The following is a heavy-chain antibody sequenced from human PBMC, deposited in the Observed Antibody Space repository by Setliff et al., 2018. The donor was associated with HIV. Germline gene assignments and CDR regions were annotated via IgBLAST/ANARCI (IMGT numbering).Heavy chain of an antibody. CDR3: ARHPLSRGRRTTVTTVGAFDI. CDR2: IYYTGST. CDR1: GDSITSSSYY. D-gene: IGHD4-17*01. V-gene: IGHV4-39*01. Sequence: SETLSLTCTVSGDSITSSSYYWGWIRQPPGKGLEWIGSIYYTGSTSYNPSLTSRVSISVDTSTSQFSLKLISVTAADTAVYYCARHPLSRGRRTTVTTVGAFDIWGQGTKVTVS. J-gene: IGHJ3*02.